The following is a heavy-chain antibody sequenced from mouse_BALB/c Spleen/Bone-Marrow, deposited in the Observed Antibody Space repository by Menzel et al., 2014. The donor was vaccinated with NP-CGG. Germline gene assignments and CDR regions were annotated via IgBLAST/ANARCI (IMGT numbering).Heavy chain of an antibody. CDR3: ARGDYYGKGGAMDY. J-gene: IGHJ4*01. CDR1: GYTFTRYW. D-gene: IGHD1-1*01. V-gene: IGHV1-7*01. CDR2: INPSTGYT. Sequence: VQLQQSGAELAKPGASVKMSCKASGYTFTRYWIHWVKPGPGQGLEWIGYINPSTGYTEYNQKFKDKATLTADKSSSTAYMQRSSLTSEDSAVYYCARGDYYGKGGAMDYWGQGTSVTVSS.